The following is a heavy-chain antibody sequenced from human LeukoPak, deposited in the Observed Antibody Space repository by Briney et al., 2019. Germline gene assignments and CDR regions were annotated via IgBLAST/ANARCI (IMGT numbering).Heavy chain of an antibody. CDR3: ARDPGYSSSWYRGYFDY. CDR1: GFTFDSFW. V-gene: IGHV3-7*01. D-gene: IGHD6-13*01. Sequence: GGSLRLSCAASGFTFDSFWMSWVRQAPGKGLEWVANIKQDGSEKYYVDSVKGRFTISRDNAKNSLYLQMNSLRAEDTAVYYCARDPGYSSSWYRGYFDYWGQGTLVTVSS. J-gene: IGHJ4*02. CDR2: IKQDGSEK.